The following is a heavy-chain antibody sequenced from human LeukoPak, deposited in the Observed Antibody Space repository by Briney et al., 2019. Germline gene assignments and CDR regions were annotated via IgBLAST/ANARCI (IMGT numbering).Heavy chain of an antibody. CDR1: DDSISVYY. CDR3: TRGGGWLIDD. V-gene: IGHV4-59*01. J-gene: IGHJ4*02. D-gene: IGHD3-16*01. Sequence: PSETLSLTCTVSDDSISVYYRGWIRQTPGKGLDWIGYFYNSGMCTYNPSLKSRVSISVDTSKNQFSLRLNSVIVADTAVYYCTRGGGWLIDDWGQGTLVTASS. CDR2: FYNSGMC.